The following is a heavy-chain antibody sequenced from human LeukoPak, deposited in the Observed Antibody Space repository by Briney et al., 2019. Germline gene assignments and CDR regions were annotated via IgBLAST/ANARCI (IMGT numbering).Heavy chain of an antibody. CDR2: INPNSGGT. CDR1: GYTFTGYY. D-gene: IGHD4-11*01. Sequence: ASVKVSCKASGYTFTGYYMHWVRQAPGQGLEWMGWINPNSGGTNSAQKFQGRVTMTRDTSISTAYMELTRLTSDDTAVYYCATLREYSNGPDYWGQGTLVTVSS. V-gene: IGHV1-2*02. J-gene: IGHJ4*02. CDR3: ATLREYSNGPDY.